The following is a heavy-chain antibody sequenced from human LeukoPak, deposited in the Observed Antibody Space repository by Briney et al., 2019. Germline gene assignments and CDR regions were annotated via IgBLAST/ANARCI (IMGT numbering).Heavy chain of an antibody. J-gene: IGHJ4*02. D-gene: IGHD2-15*01. CDR2: IYYSGST. CDR3: ARVYCSGGSCYFDY. Sequence: SETLSLTCTVSGGSISSSSYYWSWIRQHPGKGLEWIGYIYYSGSTYYNPSLKSRVTISVDTSKNQFSLKLSSVTAADTAVYYCARVYCSGGSCYFDYWGQGTLVTVSS. CDR1: GGSISSSSYY. V-gene: IGHV4-31*03.